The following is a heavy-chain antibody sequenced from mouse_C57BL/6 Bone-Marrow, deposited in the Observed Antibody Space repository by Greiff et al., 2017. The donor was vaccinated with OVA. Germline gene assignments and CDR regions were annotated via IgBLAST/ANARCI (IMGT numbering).Heavy chain of an antibody. CDR3: ARWDTTVVDWYFDV. Sequence: QVQLQQPGAELVKPGASVKMSCKASGYTFTSYWITWVKQRPGQGLEWIGDIYPGSGSTNYNEKFKSKATLTVDTSSSTAYMQLSSLTSEDSAVYYWARWDTTVVDWYFDVWGTGTTVTVSS. J-gene: IGHJ1*03. CDR2: IYPGSGST. V-gene: IGHV1-55*01. CDR1: GYTFTSYW. D-gene: IGHD1-1*01.